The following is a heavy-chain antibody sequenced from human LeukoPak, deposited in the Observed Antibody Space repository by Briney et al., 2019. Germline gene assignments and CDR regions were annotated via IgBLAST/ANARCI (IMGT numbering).Heavy chain of an antibody. D-gene: IGHD3-10*01. J-gene: IGHJ5*02. CDR3: ARGAHSGSYSSWFHP. CDR2: IKQDGSEK. CDR1: GFTVSSNY. V-gene: IGHV3-7*03. Sequence: GGSLRLSCAASGFTVSSNYMSWVRQAPGKGLEWVANIKQDGSEKYYVDSVKGRFTISRDNAKNSLYLQMNSLRAEDTAVYYCARGAHSGSYSSWFHPWGQGTLVTVSS.